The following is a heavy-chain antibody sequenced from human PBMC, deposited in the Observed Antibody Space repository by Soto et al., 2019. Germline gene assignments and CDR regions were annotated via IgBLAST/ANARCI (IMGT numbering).Heavy chain of an antibody. D-gene: IGHD6-19*01. CDR2: IYPGDSDT. Sequence: GESLKISCKGSGYSFSTYWIGWVRQKPGKGLEWMGIIYPGDSDTRYSPSFQGQVTISVDKSITTAYLQWSSLKASDTAIYYCARGVGSSGWYRGVDWFDPWGQGTLVTVSS. CDR1: GYSFSTYW. J-gene: IGHJ5*02. CDR3: ARGVGSSGWYRGVDWFDP. V-gene: IGHV5-51*01.